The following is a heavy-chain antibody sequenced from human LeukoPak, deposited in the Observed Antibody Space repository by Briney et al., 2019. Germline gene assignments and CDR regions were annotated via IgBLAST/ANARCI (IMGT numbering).Heavy chain of an antibody. CDR2: IKQDGSEK. V-gene: IGHV3-7*01. Sequence: GGTLRLSCAASGFTFSSYWMSWVRQAPGKGLEWVANIKQDGSEKYYVDSVKGRFTISRDNAKNSLYLQLNSLRAEDTAVYYCARDRWGYSYGGDWGQGTLVTVSS. J-gene: IGHJ4*02. CDR1: GFTFSSYW. D-gene: IGHD5-18*01. CDR3: ARDRWGYSYGGD.